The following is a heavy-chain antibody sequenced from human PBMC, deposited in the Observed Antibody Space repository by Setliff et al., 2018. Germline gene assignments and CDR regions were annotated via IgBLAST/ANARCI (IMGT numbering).Heavy chain of an antibody. CDR1: GGSFSGYY. Sequence: PSETLSLTCAVYGGSFSGYYWSWIRQPPGKGLEWIGEINHSGSTNYNPSLKSRVTISVDTSKNQFSLKLSSVTAADTAVYYCARGERRLATPQPRLDYYYYMDVWGKGTTVTVS. CDR2: INHSGST. CDR3: ARGERRLATPQPRLDYYYYMDV. V-gene: IGHV4-34*01. D-gene: IGHD5-18*01. J-gene: IGHJ6*03.